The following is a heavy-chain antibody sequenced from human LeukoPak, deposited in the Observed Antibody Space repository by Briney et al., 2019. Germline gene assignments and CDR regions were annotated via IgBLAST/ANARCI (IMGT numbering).Heavy chain of an antibody. CDR3: ARESGGERITIFGVVINDYYYYYGMDV. D-gene: IGHD3-3*01. Sequence: GASVKVSCKASGGTFSSYAISWVRQAPGQGLEWMGGIIPIFGTANYAQKFQGRVTITADESTSTAYMELSSLRSEDTAVYYCARESGGERITIFGVVINDYYYYYGMDVWGQGTTVTVSS. J-gene: IGHJ6*02. CDR2: IIPIFGTA. CDR1: GGTFSSYA. V-gene: IGHV1-69*13.